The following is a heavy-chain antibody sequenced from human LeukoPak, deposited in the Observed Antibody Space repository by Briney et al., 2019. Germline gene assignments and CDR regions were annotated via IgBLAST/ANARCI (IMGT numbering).Heavy chain of an antibody. Sequence: PGGSLRLSCAASGFTVSGYGMHWVRQAPGEGLEWVAITWHDGSNTFYSDSVKGRFTISRDNSKNTLYLRMNSLRAEDTAVYYCAKGGVAGTHYFDYWGQGTLVTVSS. J-gene: IGHJ4*02. V-gene: IGHV3-33*06. D-gene: IGHD6-19*01. CDR2: TWHDGSNT. CDR1: GFTVSGYG. CDR3: AKGGVAGTHYFDY.